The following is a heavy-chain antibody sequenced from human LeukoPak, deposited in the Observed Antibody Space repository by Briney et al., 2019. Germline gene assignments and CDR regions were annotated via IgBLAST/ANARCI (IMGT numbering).Heavy chain of an antibody. CDR3: ARGQRAAAGFDS. Sequence: GGSLRLSCSASGFPFSSYAMHWVRQAPGKGLEYVSAISDSGGSTYYADSAKGRFTISRDNSKNTLYLQMNSLRAEDTAVYYCARGQRAAAGFDSWGQGTLVTVSS. J-gene: IGHJ4*02. V-gene: IGHV3-64*04. CDR2: ISDSGGST. D-gene: IGHD6-13*01. CDR1: GFPFSSYA.